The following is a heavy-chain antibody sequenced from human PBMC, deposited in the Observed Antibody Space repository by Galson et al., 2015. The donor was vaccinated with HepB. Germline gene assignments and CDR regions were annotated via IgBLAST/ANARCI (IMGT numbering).Heavy chain of an antibody. D-gene: IGHD1-26*01. Sequence: SLRLSCAAYEFTFSSYTMSWVRQAPGKGLEWVSYISGTSGTIYYVDSVKGRFTISRDNAKNSLYLQLNSLRAEDTAVYYCARGKGSYALFDFWGQGALVTVSS. CDR2: ISGTSGTI. CDR3: ARGKGSYALFDF. V-gene: IGHV3-48*04. CDR1: EFTFSSYT. J-gene: IGHJ4*02.